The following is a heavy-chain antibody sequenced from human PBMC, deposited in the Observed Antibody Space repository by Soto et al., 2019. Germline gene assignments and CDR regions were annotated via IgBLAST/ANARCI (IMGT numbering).Heavy chain of an antibody. CDR2: INPYNGNT. J-gene: IGHJ4*02. CDR1: GYTFTSYG. V-gene: IGHV1-18*01. D-gene: IGHD3-10*01. CDR3: ARVLARFGELYPPFDY. Sequence: ASVKVSCKASGYTFTSYGLSWVRQAPGQGLEWMGWINPYNGNTKDTQKLQGRVTMTTDTSTSTAYMELRSLRSDDTAVYYCARVLARFGELYPPFDYWGQGTLVTVSS.